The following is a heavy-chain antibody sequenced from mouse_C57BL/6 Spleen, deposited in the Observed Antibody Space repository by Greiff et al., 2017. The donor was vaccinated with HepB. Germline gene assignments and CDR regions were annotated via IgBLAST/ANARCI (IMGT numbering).Heavy chain of an antibody. Sequence: EVMLVESEGGLVQPGSSMKLSCTASGFTFSDYYMAWVRQVPEKGLEWVANINYDGSSTYYLDSLKSRFIISRDNAKNILYLQMSSLKSEDTATYYCARRTVVGYWYFDVWGTGTTVTVSS. CDR3: ARRTVVGYWYFDV. V-gene: IGHV5-16*01. D-gene: IGHD1-1*01. CDR1: GFTFSDYY. CDR2: INYDGSST. J-gene: IGHJ1*03.